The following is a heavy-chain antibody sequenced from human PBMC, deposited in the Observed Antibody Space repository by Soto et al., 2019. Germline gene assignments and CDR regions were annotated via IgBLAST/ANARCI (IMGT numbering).Heavy chain of an antibody. V-gene: IGHV1-69*06. CDR2: IIPIFGTA. J-gene: IGHJ3*02. CDR3: ASTVGATIAFDI. Sequence: SVKVSCKASGGTFSSYAISWVRQAPGQGLEWMGGIIPIFGTANYAQKFQGRVTITADKSTSTAYMELSSLRSEDTAVYYCASTVGATIAFDIWGQGTMVTVSS. CDR1: GGTFSSYA. D-gene: IGHD1-26*01.